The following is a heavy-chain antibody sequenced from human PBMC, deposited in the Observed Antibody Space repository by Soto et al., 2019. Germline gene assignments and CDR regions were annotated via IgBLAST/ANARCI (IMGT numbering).Heavy chain of an antibody. J-gene: IGHJ4*02. CDR1: GYPFTCLY. D-gene: IGHD3-10*01. V-gene: IGHV1-2*02. CDR2: IDPRSGAS. CDR3: ARDNYGPIDY. Sequence: ASVXVSCKASGYPFTCLYIHWVRQAPGLGLEWMGWIDPRSGASRKTQRFQGRFTMTRDTSNNTVYMELSSLRSDDTADYSCARDNYGPIDYWGQGTLVTVSS.